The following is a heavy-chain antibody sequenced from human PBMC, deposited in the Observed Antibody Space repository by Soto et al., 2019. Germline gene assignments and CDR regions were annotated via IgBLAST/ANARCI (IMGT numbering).Heavy chain of an antibody. CDR3: ASVARYYDSSGYCFNY. J-gene: IGHJ4*02. CDR1: GGTFSSYT. CDR2: IIPILGIA. D-gene: IGHD3-22*01. V-gene: IGHV1-69*02. Sequence: QVQLVQSGAEVKKPGSSVKVSCKASGGTFSSYTISWVRQAPGQGLEWMGRIIPILGIANYAQKFQGRVTITADKSTSTAYMELSSLRSEDTAVYYCASVARYYDSSGYCFNYWGQGTLVTVSS.